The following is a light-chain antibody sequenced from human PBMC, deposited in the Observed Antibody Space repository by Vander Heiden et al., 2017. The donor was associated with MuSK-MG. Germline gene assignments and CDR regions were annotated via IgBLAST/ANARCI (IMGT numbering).Light chain of an antibody. V-gene: IGLV6-57*03. CDR3: QYYDSSYVV. J-gene: IGLJ2*01. CDR2: VDN. CDR1: SGSIASNY. Sequence: FMLTQPHSVSEPPGKTVTISCTRSSGSIASNYVQWYPPRPASAPPPVIYVDNQRPSGVPDRFSGYIDSSSTSASLTISGLKAEDDADYSCQYYDSSYVVFGGGTKLTVL.